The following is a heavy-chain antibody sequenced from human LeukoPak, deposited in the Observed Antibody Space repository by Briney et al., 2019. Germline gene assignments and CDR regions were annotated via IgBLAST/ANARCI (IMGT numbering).Heavy chain of an antibody. CDR3: AKDLGDGSGPDY. J-gene: IGHJ4*02. V-gene: IGHV3-30*18. D-gene: IGHD3-10*01. CDR2: ISYDGSNK. CDR1: GFTFSSYG. Sequence: GGSLRLSCAASGFTFSSYGMPWFRQAPGKGLEWVAVISYDGSNKYYADSVKGRFTISRDNSKNTLYLQMNSLRAEDTAVYYCAKDLGDGSGPDYWGQGTLVTVSS.